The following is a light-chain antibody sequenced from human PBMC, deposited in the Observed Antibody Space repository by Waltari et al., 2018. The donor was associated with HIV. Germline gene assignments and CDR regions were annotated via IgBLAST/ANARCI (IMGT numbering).Light chain of an antibody. CDR1: TSNIGNHR. J-gene: IGLJ3*02. CDR2: SSH. V-gene: IGLV1-44*01. Sequence: QSVVTQQPSVSGTPGQTVTISCSGSTSNIGNHRVSWYQHLPGTAPKLLMFSSHERPSGVPDRFSGSKSGTSASLAISGLQSEDEADYYCATWDDSLNAWVFGGGTKLTVL. CDR3: ATWDDSLNAWV.